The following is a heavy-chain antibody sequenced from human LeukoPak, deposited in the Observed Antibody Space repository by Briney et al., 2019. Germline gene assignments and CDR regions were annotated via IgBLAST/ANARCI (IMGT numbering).Heavy chain of an antibody. CDR3: ASLWSGDILD. CDR1: RLTFNSYE. CDR2: ISTGGVDTI. D-gene: IGHD3-10*01. Sequence: GGSLRLFCPASRLTFNSYERNWVGQAPGKGLEWLAYISTGGVDTIYYADSVKGRFTISRDNDKNSVYLQMNSLRAEDTAVYLFASLWSGDILDWGQGTLVTVSS. J-gene: IGHJ4*02. V-gene: IGHV3-48*03.